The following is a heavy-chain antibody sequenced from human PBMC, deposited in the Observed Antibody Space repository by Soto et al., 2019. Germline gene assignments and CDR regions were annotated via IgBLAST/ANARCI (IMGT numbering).Heavy chain of an antibody. V-gene: IGHV3-33*01. D-gene: IGHD3-10*01. CDR1: GFTSSSYG. Sequence: GGSLRLSCAASGFTSSSYGMHWVRQAPGKGLEWVAVIWYDGSNKYYADSVKGRFTISRDNSKNTLYLQMNSLRAGDTAVYYCARDYNYGSGSYYEAYYYYGMDVWGQGTTVTVSS. CDR3: ARDYNYGSGSYYEAYYYYGMDV. J-gene: IGHJ6*02. CDR2: IWYDGSNK.